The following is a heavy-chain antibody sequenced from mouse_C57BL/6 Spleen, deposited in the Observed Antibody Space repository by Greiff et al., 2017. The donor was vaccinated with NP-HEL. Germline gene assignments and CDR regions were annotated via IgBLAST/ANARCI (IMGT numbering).Heavy chain of an antibody. CDR1: GFTFSSYA. CDR3: AREGDYDGDYYAMDY. CDR2: ISDGGSYT. V-gene: IGHV5-4*01. D-gene: IGHD2-4*01. Sequence: EVQLVESGGGLVKPGGSLKLSCAASGFTFSSYAMSWVRQTPEKRLEWVATISDGGSYTYYPDNVKGRFTISRDNAKNNLYLQMSHLKSEDTAMYYCAREGDYDGDYYAMDYWGQGTSVTVSS. J-gene: IGHJ4*01.